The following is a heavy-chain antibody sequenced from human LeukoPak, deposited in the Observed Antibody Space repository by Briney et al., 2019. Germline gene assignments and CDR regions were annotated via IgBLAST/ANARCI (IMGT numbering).Heavy chain of an antibody. J-gene: IGHJ4*02. Sequence: GGSLRLSCAASGFPFSSYGMHWVRQAPGKGLEWVAVISYDGSNKYYADSVKGRFTISRDNSKNTLYLQMNSLRVEDTAVFYCAKDQGSGWYDYWGQGTLVTVSS. CDR2: ISYDGSNK. CDR1: GFPFSSYG. CDR3: AKDQGSGWYDY. D-gene: IGHD6-19*01. V-gene: IGHV3-30*18.